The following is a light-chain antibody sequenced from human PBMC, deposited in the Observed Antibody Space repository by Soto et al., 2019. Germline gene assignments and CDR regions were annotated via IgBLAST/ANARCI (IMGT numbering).Light chain of an antibody. Sequence: QSALTQPASVSGSPGQSVTISCTGTTSDIGDYDYVSWYQQYADKAPKLVIFDVSDRPSGLFTRFSGSKSGNTASLTFSGLQAEDEADYYCSSYTTVSPHVLFGGGTKLTVL. V-gene: IGLV2-14*03. J-gene: IGLJ3*02. CDR1: TSDIGDYDY. CDR2: DVS. CDR3: SSYTTVSPHVL.